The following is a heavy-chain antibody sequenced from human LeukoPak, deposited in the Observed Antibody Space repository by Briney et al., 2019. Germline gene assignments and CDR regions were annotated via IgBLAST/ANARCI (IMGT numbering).Heavy chain of an antibody. V-gene: IGHV4-59*01. J-gene: IGHJ4*02. CDR3: AGSSGWSGVLDY. Sequence: SETLSLTCSVSGGSITAYFWTWIRQPPGKGLEWIGYISYSGSTNNNPSLKSRVTTSLDTSKNQFSLKLTYVTTADSAMYYCAGSSGWSGVLDYWGQGTLVTVSS. D-gene: IGHD6-19*01. CDR1: GGSITAYF. CDR2: ISYSGST.